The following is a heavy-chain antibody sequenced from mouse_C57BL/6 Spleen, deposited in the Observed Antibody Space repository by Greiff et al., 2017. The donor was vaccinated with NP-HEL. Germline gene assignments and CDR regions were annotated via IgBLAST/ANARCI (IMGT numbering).Heavy chain of an antibody. J-gene: IGHJ3*01. V-gene: IGHV1-81*01. Sequence: VQLQQSGAELARPGASVKLSCKASGYTFTSSGISWVKQRTGQGLEWIGEIYPRSGNTYYNEKFKGKATLTADKSSSTAYMELRSLTTEDSAVYFCARGITTVVEGFAYWGQGTLVTVSA. CDR1: GYTFTSSG. D-gene: IGHD1-1*01. CDR3: ARGITTVVEGFAY. CDR2: IYPRSGNT.